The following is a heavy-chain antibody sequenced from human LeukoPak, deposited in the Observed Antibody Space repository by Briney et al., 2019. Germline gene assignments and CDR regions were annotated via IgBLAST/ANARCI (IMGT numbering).Heavy chain of an antibody. Sequence: GGSLRLSCAASGFTFSSYSMNWVRQAPGKGLEWVSYISSSSSTIYYADSVKGRFAISRDNSKNTLYLQMNSLRAEDTAVYYCANSVKLVVPAAIWGQGTLVTVSS. D-gene: IGHD2-2*02. V-gene: IGHV3-48*01. CDR3: ANSVKLVVPAAI. CDR1: GFTFSSYS. J-gene: IGHJ4*02. CDR2: ISSSSSTI.